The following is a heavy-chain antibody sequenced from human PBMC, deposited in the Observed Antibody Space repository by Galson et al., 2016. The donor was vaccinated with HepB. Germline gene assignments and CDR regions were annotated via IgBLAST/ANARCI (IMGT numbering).Heavy chain of an antibody. CDR2: NNWNGGST. J-gene: IGHJ4*02. CDR1: RFTFDDYG. D-gene: IGHD4-17*01. V-gene: IGHV3-20*04. CDR3: ARGMSHDYDVSADY. Sequence: SLRLSCAASRFTFDDYGLSWVRQAPGKGLEWVSGNNWNGGSTGYADSVKGRFTISRDNAKNSLYLQMNSLRAEDTALYYCARGMSHDYDVSADYWGQGTLVTVSS.